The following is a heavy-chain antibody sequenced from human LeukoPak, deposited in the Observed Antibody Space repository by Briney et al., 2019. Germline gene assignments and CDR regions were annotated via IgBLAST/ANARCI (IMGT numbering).Heavy chain of an antibody. CDR3: ARVAIVVVVAATYFDY. Sequence: PGGSLRLSCAASGFTSSSYSMNWVRQAPGKGLEWVSSISSSSSYIYYADSVKGRFTISRDNAKNSLYLQMNSLRAEDTAVYYCARVAIVVVVAATYFDYWGQGTLVTVSS. CDR2: ISSSSSYI. D-gene: IGHD2-15*01. J-gene: IGHJ4*02. V-gene: IGHV3-21*01. CDR1: GFTSSSYS.